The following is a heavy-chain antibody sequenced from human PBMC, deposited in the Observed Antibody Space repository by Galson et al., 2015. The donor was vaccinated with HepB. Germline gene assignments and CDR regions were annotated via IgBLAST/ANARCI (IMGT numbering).Heavy chain of an antibody. CDR1: GDSVSSNSAT. J-gene: IGHJ3*02. D-gene: IGHD2-15*01. CDR2: TYYRSKWYN. CDR3: ARGRSPARAFDI. V-gene: IGHV6-1*01. Sequence: SGDSVSSNSATWDWFRQSPPRGLEWLGRTYYRSKWYNDYAPFMKSRVIINPDTSMHQFSLQLNSVRPEDTAVYYCARGRSPARAFDIWGQGTMVTVSS.